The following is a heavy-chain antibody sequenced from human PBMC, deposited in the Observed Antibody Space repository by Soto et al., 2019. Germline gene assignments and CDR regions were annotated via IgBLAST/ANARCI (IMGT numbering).Heavy chain of an antibody. V-gene: IGHV3-30-3*01. CDR3: ARERYGDYGYDFDY. Sequence: QVQLVESGGGVVQPGRSLRLSCAASGFTFSSYAMHWVRQAPGKGLEWVAVISYDGSNKYYADSVKGRFTLSRDNSKNTLYLQMNSLRAEDTAVYYCARERYGDYGYDFDYWGQGTLVTVSS. D-gene: IGHD4-17*01. CDR1: GFTFSSYA. CDR2: ISYDGSNK. J-gene: IGHJ4*02.